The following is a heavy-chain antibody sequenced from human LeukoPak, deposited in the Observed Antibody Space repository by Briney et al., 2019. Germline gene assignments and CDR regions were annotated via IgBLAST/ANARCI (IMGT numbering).Heavy chain of an antibody. CDR1: GFIFSTYG. V-gene: IGHV3-30*02. CDR3: AKWDTSTWYNVDY. CDR2: IRYDGTNE. J-gene: IGHJ4*02. Sequence: PGGSLRLSCAASGFIFSTYGMHWVRQAPGKGLEWVAFIRYDGTNEYYKDSVKGRFTISRDNSNNILYLQMSSLRVEDTAVYYCAKWDTSTWYNVDYWGQGILVTVSS. D-gene: IGHD6-13*01.